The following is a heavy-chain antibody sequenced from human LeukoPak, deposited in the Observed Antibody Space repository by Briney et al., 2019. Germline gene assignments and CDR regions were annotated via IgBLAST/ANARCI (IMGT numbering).Heavy chain of an antibody. Sequence: GGSLRLSCAASGFTFSSYWMHWVRHAPGKGLVWVSRINSDGSSTNYADSVKGRFTISRDNPKNTLYLQMNSLRAEDTAVYYCAREESGTDFDFWGQGTLVTVSS. D-gene: IGHD1-7*01. CDR2: INSDGSST. J-gene: IGHJ4*02. V-gene: IGHV3-74*01. CDR1: GFTFSSYW. CDR3: AREESGTDFDF.